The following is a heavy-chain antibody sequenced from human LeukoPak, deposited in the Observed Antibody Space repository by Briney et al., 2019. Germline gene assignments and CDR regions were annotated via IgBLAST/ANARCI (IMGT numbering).Heavy chain of an antibody. CDR1: GYTLTSYY. Sequence: ASVKVSCKASGYTLTSYYMYWVRQAPGQGLEWMGIINPSGGSTSYAQKFQGRVTMTRDTSTSTVYMELSSLRSEDTAVYYCARSLVGATLDVGYWGQGTLVTVSS. J-gene: IGHJ4*02. CDR2: INPSGGST. V-gene: IGHV1-46*01. D-gene: IGHD1-26*01. CDR3: ARSLVGATLDVGY.